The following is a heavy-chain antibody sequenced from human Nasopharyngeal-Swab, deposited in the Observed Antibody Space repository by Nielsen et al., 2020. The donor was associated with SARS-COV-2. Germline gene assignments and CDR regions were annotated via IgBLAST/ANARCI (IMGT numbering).Heavy chain of an antibody. D-gene: IGHD6-6*01. CDR1: GYSFTSYW. J-gene: IGHJ6*02. CDR2: IYPGDSDT. V-gene: IGHV5-51*01. Sequence: GESLKISCKGSGYSFTSYWIGWVRQMPGKGLEWMGIIYPGDSDTRYSPSFQGQVTISADKSISTAYLQWSSLKASDTAMYYCASLNSSSSVLSYYYYGMDVWGQGTTVTVSS. CDR3: ASLNSSSSVLSYYYYGMDV.